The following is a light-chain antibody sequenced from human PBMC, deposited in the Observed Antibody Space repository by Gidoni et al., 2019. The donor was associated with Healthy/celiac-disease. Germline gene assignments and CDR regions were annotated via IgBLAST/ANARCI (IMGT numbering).Light chain of an antibody. CDR2: AAS. CDR1: QSISSL. J-gene: IGKJ4*01. Sequence: DIQMTQSPSSLSASVGDRVTITCRASQSISSLSNWYQQKPGKAPKLLIYAASSLQSGVPSRFSGSGSGTDFTLTISSLQPEDFATYYCQQSYSTLFTFGGGTKVEIK. CDR3: QQSYSTLFT. V-gene: IGKV1-39*01.